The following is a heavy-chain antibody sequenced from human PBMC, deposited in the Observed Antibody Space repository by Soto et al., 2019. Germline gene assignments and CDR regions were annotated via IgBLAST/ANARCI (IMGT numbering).Heavy chain of an antibody. CDR3: ASWEYCSGGSCYHSRLFDP. Sequence: SVKVSCKASGVTFSSYAISWVRQAPGQGREWMGGSIPIFGTANYAQKFQGRGTITADESTSTAYMELSSLRSEDTAVYYCASWEYCSGGSCYHSRLFDPWGQGTLVTVSS. CDR2: SIPIFGTA. CDR1: GVTFSSYA. J-gene: IGHJ5*02. D-gene: IGHD2-15*01. V-gene: IGHV1-69*13.